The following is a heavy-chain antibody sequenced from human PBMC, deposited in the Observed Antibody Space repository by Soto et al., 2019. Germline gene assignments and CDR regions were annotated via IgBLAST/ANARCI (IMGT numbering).Heavy chain of an antibody. J-gene: IGHJ4*02. Sequence: QVQLVQSGAEVKKPGSSVKVSCKASGGTFSSYAISWVRQAPGQGLEWMGGIIPIFGTANYAQKFQGRVTITADESTSTAYMELSSLRSEDTAVYYCARDMVSHYDSSGYYSLDYWGQGTLVTVSS. V-gene: IGHV1-69*01. CDR2: IIPIFGTA. D-gene: IGHD3-22*01. CDR1: GGTFSSYA. CDR3: ARDMVSHYDSSGYYSLDY.